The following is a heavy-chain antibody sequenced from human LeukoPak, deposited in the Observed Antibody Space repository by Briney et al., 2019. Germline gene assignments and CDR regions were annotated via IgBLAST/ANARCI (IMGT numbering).Heavy chain of an antibody. CDR2: IYYSGST. J-gene: IGHJ4*02. CDR3: ARLPFTMIVVVTD. CDR1: GVTISSSSYS. D-gene: IGHD3-22*01. Sequence: SESLSLSCTVSGVTISSSSYSWGCLRQPQGLGLVWVGSIYYSGSTYYNPSLKSRVTISADTSKNQFTLKLSSETAADTAVYYCARLPFTMIVVVTDWGQGTLVTVSS. V-gene: IGHV4-39*01.